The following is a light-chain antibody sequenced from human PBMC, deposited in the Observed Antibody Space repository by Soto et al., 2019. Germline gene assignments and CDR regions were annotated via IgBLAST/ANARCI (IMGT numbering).Light chain of an antibody. CDR2: EVS. V-gene: IGLV2-23*02. J-gene: IGLJ7*01. CDR1: SSDVGSYNL. CDR3: CSYAGTTTHTV. Sequence: QSALTQPASVSWSPGQSITISCTGTSSDVGSYNLVSWYQQHPGKAPKLIISEVSKRPSGISDRFSGSKSGSTASLAISGLQAEDEADYYCCSYAGTTTHTVFGGGTQLTVL.